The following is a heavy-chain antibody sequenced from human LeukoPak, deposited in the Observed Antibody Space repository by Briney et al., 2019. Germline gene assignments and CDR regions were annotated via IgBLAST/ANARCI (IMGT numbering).Heavy chain of an antibody. D-gene: IGHD3-9*01. J-gene: IGHJ3*02. CDR1: GYTFTGYY. CDR2: INPNSGGT. V-gene: IGHV1-2*02. CDR3: ARDHRASRLVIRGLAFDI. Sequence: ASVKVSCKASGYTFTGYYMHWVRQAPGQGLEWMGWINPNSGGTNYAQKFQGRVTMTRDTSISTAYMELSRLRSDDTAVYYCARDHRASRLVIRGLAFDIWGQGTLVTVSS.